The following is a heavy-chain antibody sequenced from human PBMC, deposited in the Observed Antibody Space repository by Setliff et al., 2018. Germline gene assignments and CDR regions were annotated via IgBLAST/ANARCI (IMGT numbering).Heavy chain of an antibody. D-gene: IGHD3-22*01. V-gene: IGHV1-58*01. Sequence: GASVKVSCKASGFSFSSSALQWVRQARGQRLEWIVWIVVGSGHTDYAQNFQERVTITRDMSTSTAYMELTSLTSEDTALYYCAARYYYDTLPYGSWGQGTRVTVSS. CDR3: AARYYYDTLPYGS. CDR2: IVVGSGHT. J-gene: IGHJ5*02. CDR1: GFSFSSSA.